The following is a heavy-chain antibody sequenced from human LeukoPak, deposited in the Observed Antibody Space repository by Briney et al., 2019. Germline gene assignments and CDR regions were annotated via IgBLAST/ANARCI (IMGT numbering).Heavy chain of an antibody. J-gene: IGHJ4*02. CDR1: GGSISSYY. CDR3: ARARSTYLTAIPFDY. V-gene: IGHV4-59*01. CDR2: SYYIGSA. D-gene: IGHD4-11*01. Sequence: SSETLSLTCTVSGGSISSYYWNWIRQPPGKGLEWIGYSYYIGSANYNPSLESRVTISVDTSKNQFSLKLSSVTAADTAIYYCARARSTYLTAIPFDYWGQGTLVTVSS.